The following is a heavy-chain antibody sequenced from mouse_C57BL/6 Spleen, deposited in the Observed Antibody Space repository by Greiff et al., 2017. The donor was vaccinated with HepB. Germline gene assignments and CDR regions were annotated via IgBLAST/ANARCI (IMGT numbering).Heavy chain of an antibody. Sequence: EVKLVESGGDLVKPGGSLKLSCAASGFTFSSYGMSWVRQTPDKRLEWVATISSGGSYTYYPDSVKGRFTISRDNAKNTLYLQMSSLKSEDTAMYYCARLWDYFDYWGQGTTLTVSS. CDR3: ARLWDYFDY. V-gene: IGHV5-6*01. D-gene: IGHD4-1*01. J-gene: IGHJ2*01. CDR2: ISSGGSYT. CDR1: GFTFSSYG.